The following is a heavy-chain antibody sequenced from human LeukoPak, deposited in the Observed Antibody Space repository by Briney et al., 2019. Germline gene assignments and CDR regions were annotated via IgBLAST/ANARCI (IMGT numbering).Heavy chain of an antibody. J-gene: IGHJ4*02. D-gene: IGHD3-22*01. V-gene: IGHV3-21*01. CDR1: GFTFSSYS. CDR3: ARDPEDHWGRTYYYDSSGRDTDY. CDR2: ISSSSSYI. Sequence: PGGSLRLSCAASGFTFSSYSMNWVRQAPGKGLEWVSSISSSSSYIYYADSVKGRLTIPRDNAKNSLYLQMNSLRAEDTAVYYCARDPEDHWGRTYYYDSSGRDTDYWGQGTLSPSPQ.